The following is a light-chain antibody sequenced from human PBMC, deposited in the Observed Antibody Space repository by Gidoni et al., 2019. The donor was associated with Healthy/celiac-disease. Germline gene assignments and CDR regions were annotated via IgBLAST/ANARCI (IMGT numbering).Light chain of an antibody. J-gene: IGKJ3*01. CDR3: QQRSNWPPIT. CDR1: QSVSSY. CDR2: DAS. Sequence: EIVLTQSPATLSLSPGERTTLYCRASQSVSSYLAWYQQEPGQAPMLLLYDASNRATSIPARFSSSRSGTTFTLTISSLEPEDFAVSYYQQRSNWPPITFXPXTKVDIK. V-gene: IGKV3-11*01.